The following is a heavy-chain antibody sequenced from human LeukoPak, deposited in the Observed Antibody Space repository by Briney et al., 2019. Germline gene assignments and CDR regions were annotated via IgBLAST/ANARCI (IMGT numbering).Heavy chain of an antibody. J-gene: IGHJ4*02. CDR3: AKVVDYYGSLDYFDY. CDR2: ISGSGGQT. V-gene: IGHV3-23*01. Sequence: GGFLRLSCAAPGTTFSSYGMSWVRKAPGKGLEWVSVISGSGGQTYSADSLKGRFTISRDNSKNTLYLQMNSLRDEDMAVYECAKVVDYYGSLDYFDYWGQETLVTVFS. D-gene: IGHD3-10*01. CDR1: GTTFSSYG.